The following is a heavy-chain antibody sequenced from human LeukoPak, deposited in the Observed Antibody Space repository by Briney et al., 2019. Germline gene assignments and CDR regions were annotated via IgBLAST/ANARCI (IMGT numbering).Heavy chain of an antibody. CDR2: ISSSGSTI. V-gene: IGHV3-48*03. D-gene: IGHD2/OR15-2a*01. CDR1: GFTFSSYE. Sequence: PGGSLRLSCAASGFTFSSYEMNWVRQAPGKGLEWVSYISSSGSTIYYADSVKGRFTISRDNSKNTLYLQMNSLRAEDTAVYFCATSGLSRFGFWGQGTLVTVSS. CDR3: ATSGLSRFGF. J-gene: IGHJ4*02.